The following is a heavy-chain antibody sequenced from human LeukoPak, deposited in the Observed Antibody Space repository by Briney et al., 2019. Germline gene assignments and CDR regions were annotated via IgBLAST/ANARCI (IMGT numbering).Heavy chain of an antibody. D-gene: IGHD6-19*01. CDR3: AKGGWSLDI. Sequence: SETLSLTCTVSGGSISGSYWSWIRQSPGKGLEWIGYIYYNGNTDYNPSLRSRLTMSVDTSKIQFSLKLTSVTAADTALYYCAKGGWSLDIWGQGTMVTVSS. CDR2: IYYNGNT. V-gene: IGHV4-59*03. J-gene: IGHJ3*02. CDR1: GGSISGSY.